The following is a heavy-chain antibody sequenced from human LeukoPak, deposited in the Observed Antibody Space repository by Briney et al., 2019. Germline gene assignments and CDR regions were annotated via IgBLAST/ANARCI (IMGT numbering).Heavy chain of an antibody. CDR2: IKSKTDGGTT. CDR1: GFTFSNAW. V-gene: IGHV3-15*01. J-gene: IGHJ4*02. D-gene: IGHD4-17*01. CDR3: ARGGLRYNGFDY. Sequence: GGSLRLSCAASGFTFSNAWMSWVRQAPGKGLEWVGRIKSKTDGGTTDYAAPVKGRFTISRDDSKNTLYLQMNSLKTEDTAVYYCARGGLRYNGFDYWGQGTLVTVSS.